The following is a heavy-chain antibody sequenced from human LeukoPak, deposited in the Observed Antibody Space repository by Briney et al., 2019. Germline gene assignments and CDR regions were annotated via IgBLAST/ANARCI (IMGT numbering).Heavy chain of an antibody. CDR1: GFTIDGYA. D-gene: IGHD3-22*01. CDR2: ISADACRK. J-gene: IGHJ4*02. Sequence: AGSLRLSCAASGFTIDGYAMHWVRQTPGKSLEWVTLISADACRKYYADSVEGRFTISRDNSKNSLFLQMNSLRTEDTALYYCAKGQDSSGYRSLDYWGQGTLLTVSS. CDR3: AKGQDSSGYRSLDY. V-gene: IGHV3-43*02.